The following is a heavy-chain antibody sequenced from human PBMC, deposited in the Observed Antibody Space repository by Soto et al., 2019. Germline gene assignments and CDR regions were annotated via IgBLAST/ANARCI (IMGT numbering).Heavy chain of an antibody. CDR2: IYCGDSDT. V-gene: IGHV5-51*01. CDR1: GYSFTSYW. D-gene: IGHD6-6*01. CDR3: ARSPSVVNEYYSLSGLDY. Sequence: LGESLKISCKGSGYSFTSYWINWVRQMPGKGLEWMGIIYCGDSDTRYSPSFQGQVTISADKSISTAYLQWSSLKASDTAMYYCARSPSVVNEYYSLSGLDYWGQGTLVTVSS. J-gene: IGHJ4*02.